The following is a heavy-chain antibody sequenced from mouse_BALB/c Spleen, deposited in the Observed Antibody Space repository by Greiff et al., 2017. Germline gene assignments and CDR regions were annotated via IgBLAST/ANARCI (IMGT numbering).Heavy chain of an antibody. Sequence: VQLQQSGAELVRPGTSVKVSCKASGYAFTNYLIEWVKQRPGQGLEWIGVINPGSGGTNSNEKFKGKATLTADKSSSTAYMQLSSLTSDYSAVYFCARSSGYVDYWGQGTTLTVSS. D-gene: IGHD3-1*01. V-gene: IGHV1-54*01. CDR2: INPGSGGT. CDR1: GYAFTNYL. CDR3: ARSSGYVDY. J-gene: IGHJ2*01.